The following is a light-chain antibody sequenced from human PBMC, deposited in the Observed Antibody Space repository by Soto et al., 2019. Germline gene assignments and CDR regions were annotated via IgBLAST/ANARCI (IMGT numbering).Light chain of an antibody. CDR2: GAS. CDR1: QSVSSN. Sequence: EIVMTQSPATLSVSPGERATLSCRASQSVSSNLAWYQQKPGQAPRLLIYGASTRATGIPARFSGSGSGTEFTLTIGSLQSDDFSVYYGQQYNNWPPETFGPGTKVDIK. J-gene: IGKJ3*01. CDR3: QQYNNWPPET. V-gene: IGKV3-15*01.